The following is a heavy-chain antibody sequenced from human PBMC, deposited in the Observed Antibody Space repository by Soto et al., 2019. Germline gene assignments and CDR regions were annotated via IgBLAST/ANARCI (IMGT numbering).Heavy chain of an antibody. CDR1: GFTFDDYT. CDR2: ISWDGGST. V-gene: IGHV3-43*01. Sequence: GGSLRLSCAASGFTFDDYTMHWVRQAPGKGLEWVSLISWDGGSTYYADSVKGRFTISRDNSKNSLYLQMNSLRTEDTALYYCAKDSRVGATTPCPPDYWGQGTLVTGSS. CDR3: AKDSRVGATTPCPPDY. J-gene: IGHJ4*02. D-gene: IGHD1-26*01.